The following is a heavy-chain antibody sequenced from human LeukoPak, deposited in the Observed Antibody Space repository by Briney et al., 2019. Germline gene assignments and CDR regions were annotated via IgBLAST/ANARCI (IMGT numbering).Heavy chain of an antibody. CDR1: GFTFSSYA. J-gene: IGHJ3*02. V-gene: IGHV3-23*01. CDR2: ISSSGGYT. Sequence: GGSLRLSCAASGFTFSSYAMSWVRQAPGKGLEWVSTISSSGGYTYYADSVKGRFTISRDNSKNTLYLLLNSLRAEDTAVYYCAKAVDLATISVDIWGQGTMVTVSS. CDR3: AKAVDLATISVDI. D-gene: IGHD5-24*01.